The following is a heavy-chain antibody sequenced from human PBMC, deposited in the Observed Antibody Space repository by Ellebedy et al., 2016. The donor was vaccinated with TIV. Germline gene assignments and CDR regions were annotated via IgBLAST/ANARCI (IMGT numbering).Heavy chain of an antibody. D-gene: IGHD3-10*01. CDR1: GFTFSNYA. J-gene: IGHJ6*02. Sequence: PGGSLRLSCAASGFTFSNYAMNWVRQAPGKGLEWVSSITSGSTVTFYAASVKGRFTISRDDAKDSVYLQMNSLRDDDTAVYYCARDPGNYDMGVWGQGTTVTVSS. CDR3: ARDPGNYDMGV. V-gene: IGHV3-21*06. CDR2: ITSGSTVT.